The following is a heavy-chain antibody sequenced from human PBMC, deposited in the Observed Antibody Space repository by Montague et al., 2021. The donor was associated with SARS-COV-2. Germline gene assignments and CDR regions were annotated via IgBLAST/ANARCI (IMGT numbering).Heavy chain of an antibody. CDR2: TYYSGVA. CDR1: GDSMRSSY. CDR3: ARSVVGGTYRHTRWFDP. D-gene: IGHD3-16*02. Sequence: SKTLSLTCTVSGDSMRSSYWNWIRQPPGKGLEYIGYTYYSGVANYNPSLRSRVTISLDTSKNQFSLNLRSVTAADTAVYYCARSVVGGTYRHTRWFDPWGQGTLVTVFS. V-gene: IGHV4-59*13. J-gene: IGHJ5*02.